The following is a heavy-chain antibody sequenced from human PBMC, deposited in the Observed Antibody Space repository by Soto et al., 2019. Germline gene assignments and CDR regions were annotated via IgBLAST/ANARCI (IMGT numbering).Heavy chain of an antibody. V-gene: IGHV1-69*13. J-gene: IGHJ4*02. Sequence: SVKVSCKASGCTFSSYAISWMRQAPGQGLEWMGGIIPIFGTANYAQKFQGRVTITADESTSTAYMELSSLRSEDTAVYYCASNVEMATGNFDYWGQGTLVTVSS. D-gene: IGHD5-12*01. CDR3: ASNVEMATGNFDY. CDR2: IIPIFGTA. CDR1: GCTFSSYA.